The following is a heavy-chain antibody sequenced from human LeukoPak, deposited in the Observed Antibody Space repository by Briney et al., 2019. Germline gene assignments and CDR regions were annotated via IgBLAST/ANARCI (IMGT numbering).Heavy chain of an antibody. Sequence: SQTLSLTCTVSGGSISSGSYYWSWIRQPAGKGLEWIGRIYTSGSTNYNPSLTSRVTISLDTSKDQFSLKLSSVTAADTAVYYCARRQRITTVRGSGDAFDIWGQGTMVTVSS. CDR1: GGSISSGSYY. CDR2: IYTSGST. V-gene: IGHV4-61*02. CDR3: ARRQRITTVRGSGDAFDI. D-gene: IGHD3-10*01. J-gene: IGHJ3*02.